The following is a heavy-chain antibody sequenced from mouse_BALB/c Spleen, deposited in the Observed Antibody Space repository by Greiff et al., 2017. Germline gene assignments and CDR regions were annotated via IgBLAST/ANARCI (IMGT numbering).Heavy chain of an antibody. D-gene: IGHD2-1*01. Sequence: VQRVESGAELMKPGASVKISCKATGYTFSSYWIEWVKQRPGHGLEWIGEILPGSGSTNYNEKFKGKATFTADTSSNTAYMQLSSLTSEDSAVYCCARGNFSYAMDYWGQGTSVTVSS. CDR3: ARGNFSYAMDY. CDR2: ILPGSGST. CDR1: GYTFSSYW. J-gene: IGHJ4*01. V-gene: IGHV1-9*01.